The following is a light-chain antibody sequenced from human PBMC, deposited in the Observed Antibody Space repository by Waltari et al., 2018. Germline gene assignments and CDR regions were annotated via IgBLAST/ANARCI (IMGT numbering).Light chain of an antibody. CDR2: EVT. V-gene: IGLV2-8*01. CDR1: SSDVGAYNY. J-gene: IGLJ2*01. CDR3: SSYAGSNKGV. Sequence: QSALTQPPSASGSPGQSVTISCTGTSSDVGAYNYVSWYQQHPGKAPKLMIYEVTKRPSGVPDRFSGSKAGNTASRTVSGLQAEDEADYYCSSYAGSNKGVFGGGTHLTVL.